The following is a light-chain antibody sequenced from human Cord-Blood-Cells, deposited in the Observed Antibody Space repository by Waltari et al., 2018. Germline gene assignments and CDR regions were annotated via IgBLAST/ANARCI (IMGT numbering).Light chain of an antibody. Sequence: SYELTQPSSVSVSPGQTARITCSGDVLAKKYARWFQQKPGQAPVLVIYKDSERPSGIPERVSGSSSGTTVTLTISGAQVEDEADYYCYSAADNTWVFGGGTKLTVL. CDR3: YSAADNTWV. J-gene: IGLJ3*02. CDR2: KDS. V-gene: IGLV3-27*01. CDR1: VLAKKY.